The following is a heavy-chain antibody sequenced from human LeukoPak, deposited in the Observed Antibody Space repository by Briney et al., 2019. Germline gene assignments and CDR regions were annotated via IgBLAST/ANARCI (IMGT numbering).Heavy chain of an antibody. CDR1: GGSISSHY. J-gene: IGHJ5*02. D-gene: IGHD2-2*01. V-gene: IGHV4-4*07. Sequence: PSEALSLTCTVSGGSISSHYWSWIRQPAGKGLEWIGRIYTSGSTNYNPSLKSRVTMSVDTSKNQFSLKLSSVTAADTAVYYCARSLDIVVVPAAIQGFDPWGQGTLVTVSS. CDR3: ARSLDIVVVPAAIQGFDP. CDR2: IYTSGST.